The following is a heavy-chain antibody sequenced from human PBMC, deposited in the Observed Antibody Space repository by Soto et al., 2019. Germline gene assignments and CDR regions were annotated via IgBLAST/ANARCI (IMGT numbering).Heavy chain of an antibody. D-gene: IGHD2-2*01. CDR3: AKSGQSSWVNMDV. V-gene: IGHV5-10-1*01. CDR2: IDPSDSYT. J-gene: IGHJ6*02. CDR1: GYSFTSYW. Sequence: GESLKISCKGSGYSFTSYWISWVRQMPGKGLEWMGRIDPSDSYTNYSPSFQGHVTISRDNSKNTLSLQMNSLRAEDTAVYYCAKSGQSSWVNMDVWGQGTTVTVSS.